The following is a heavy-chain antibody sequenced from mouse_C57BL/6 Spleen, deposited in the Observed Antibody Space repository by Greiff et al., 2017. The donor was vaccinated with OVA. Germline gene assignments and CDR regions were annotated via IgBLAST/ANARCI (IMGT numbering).Heavy chain of an antibody. J-gene: IGHJ2*01. CDR2: ISSGSSTI. CDR1: GFTFSDYG. Sequence: EVHLVESGGGLVKPGGSLKLSCAASGFTFSDYGMHWVRQAPEKGLEWVAYISSGSSTIYYADTVKGRFTISRDNAKNTLFLQMTSLRSEDTAMYYCARGPPGDSSGCVDYWGQGTTLTVSS. V-gene: IGHV5-17*01. D-gene: IGHD3-2*02. CDR3: ARGPPGDSSGCVDY.